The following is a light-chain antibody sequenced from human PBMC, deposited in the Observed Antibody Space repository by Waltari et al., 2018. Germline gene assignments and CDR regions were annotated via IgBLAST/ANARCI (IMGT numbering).Light chain of an antibody. CDR1: SSDIGGYNY. CDR2: GVS. CDR3: ASFRSGTFVV. J-gene: IGLJ2*01. Sequence: QSALTQPASVSGSPGQSITISCTGTSSDIGGYNYVSWYHHHPGKAPQLIIYGVSDRPSGVSDRFSGSKSGNTASLTISGLQAEDEADYYCASFRSGTFVVFGGGTKLTVL. V-gene: IGLV2-14*03.